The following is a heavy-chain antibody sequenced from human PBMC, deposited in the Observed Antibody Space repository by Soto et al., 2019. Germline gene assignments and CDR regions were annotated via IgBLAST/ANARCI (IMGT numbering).Heavy chain of an antibody. CDR2: IYYSGST. D-gene: IGHD3-10*01. J-gene: IGHJ3*01. CDR1: GDSISSYY. Sequence: TSETLSLTCTVSGDSISSYYWSWIRQPPGKGLEWIGYIYYSGSTKYNPSLKSRVTISVDTSKNRFSLRLSSVTAADTAVYYCARVWGGAFDFWGQGTMVTVSS. V-gene: IGHV4-59*01. CDR3: ARVWGGAFDF.